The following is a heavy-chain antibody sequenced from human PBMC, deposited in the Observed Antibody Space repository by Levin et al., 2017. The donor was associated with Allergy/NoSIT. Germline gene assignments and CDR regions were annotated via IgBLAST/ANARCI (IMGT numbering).Heavy chain of an antibody. CDR2: IYNSGST. J-gene: IGHJ4*02. V-gene: IGHV4-39*01. CDR3: ARQCYDILTGYYNFDY. CDR1: GGSISSSISY. D-gene: IGHD3-9*01. Sequence: PSETLSLTCTVSGGSISSSISYWGWIRQAPGKGLEWIGSIYNSGSTYYNPSLKSRVTTSVDTSKNQFSLKLSSVTAADSAVYYCARQCYDILTGYYNFDYWGQGTLVTVSS.